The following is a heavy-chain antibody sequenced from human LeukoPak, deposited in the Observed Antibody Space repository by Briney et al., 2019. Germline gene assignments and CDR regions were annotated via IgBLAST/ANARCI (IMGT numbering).Heavy chain of an antibody. V-gene: IGHV4-4*02. D-gene: IGHD3-10*01. J-gene: IGHJ4*02. CDR1: GGSISSSNW. CDR3: ASRWFGDYYFDY. Sequence: PSETLSLTCAVSGGSISSSNWWSWVRQPPGKGLEWIGEIYHSGSTNYIPSLKSRVTISVDKSKNQFSLKLSSVTAADTAVYYCASRWFGDYYFDYWGQGTLVTVSS. CDR2: IYHSGST.